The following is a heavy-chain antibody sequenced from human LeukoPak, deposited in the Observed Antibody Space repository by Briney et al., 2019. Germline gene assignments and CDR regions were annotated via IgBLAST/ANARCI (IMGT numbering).Heavy chain of an antibody. CDR1: GGSVSSYY. D-gene: IGHD3-10*01. J-gene: IGHJ6*03. V-gene: IGHV4-59*02. CDR2: VYYSGST. Sequence: SETLSLTCTVSGGSVSSYYWSWIRQPPGKGLEWIGYVYYSGSTNYNPALKSRVTISIDTSKNQFSLNLSSVTAADTAVYYCARESPGNYYNPLGYMDVWGKGTTVTVSS. CDR3: ARESPGNYYNPLGYMDV.